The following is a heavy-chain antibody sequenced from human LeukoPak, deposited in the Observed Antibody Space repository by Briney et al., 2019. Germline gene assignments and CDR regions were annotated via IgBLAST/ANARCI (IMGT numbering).Heavy chain of an antibody. V-gene: IGHV3-9*01. CDR3: AINGGGDSGYGNFDY. CDR2: INRNSDSI. Sequence: GRSLRLSCAVSGFTFDDYAMHWVRQVPGKGLEWVSGINRNSDSIGYADSVKGRFTTSRDNAKNSLYLQMNSLRAEDTAFYYCAINGGGDSGYGNFDYWGQGTLVTVSS. J-gene: IGHJ4*02. CDR1: GFTFDDYA. D-gene: IGHD5-12*01.